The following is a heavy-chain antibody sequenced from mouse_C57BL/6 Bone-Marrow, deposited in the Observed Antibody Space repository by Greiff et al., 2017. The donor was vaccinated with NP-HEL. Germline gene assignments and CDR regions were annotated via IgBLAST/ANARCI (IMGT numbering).Heavy chain of an antibody. J-gene: IGHJ3*01. D-gene: IGHD2-2*01. CDR3: ARSRWLPVAY. CDR1: GYNFTSYW. V-gene: IGHV1-55*01. Sequence: VQLQQPGAELVKPGASVKMSCKASGYNFTSYWITWVKQRPGQGLEWIGDIYPGSGSTNYNEKFKSKATLTVDTSSSTAYMHLSSLTAEDSSVYYCARSRWLPVAYWGQGTLVTVSA. CDR2: IYPGSGST.